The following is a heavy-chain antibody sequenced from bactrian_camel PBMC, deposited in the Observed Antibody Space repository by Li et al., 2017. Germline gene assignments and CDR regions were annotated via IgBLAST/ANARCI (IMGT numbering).Heavy chain of an antibody. Sequence: VQLVESGGGSVQAGGSLRLSCVASGYWSNSNCMAWFRRPSGREREGVAAIDADGRSYYKDSVKDRFTVSRDNAKNSFYLQMNQLTPEDTAMYYCAGTRFLLLSANRLRPSQYTYWGPGTQVTVS. CDR3: AGTRFLLLSANRLRPSQYTY. CDR1: GYWSNSNC. J-gene: IGHJ4*01. D-gene: IGHD3*01. V-gene: IGHV3S1*01. CDR2: IDADGRS.